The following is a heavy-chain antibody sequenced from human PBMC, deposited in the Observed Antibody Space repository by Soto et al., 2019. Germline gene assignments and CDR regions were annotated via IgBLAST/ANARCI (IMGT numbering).Heavy chain of an antibody. CDR2: IHYSGST. CDR3: AKQSRPPGILPGYYLRFDI. V-gene: IGHV4-59*08. Sequence: QVQLQESGPGLVKPSETLSLTCTVSGVSFSSYYWSWIRQPPGKGLEWIGYIHYSGSTSYNPSLKSRVAISVDTSKNQFSLKLSSVTAAYTAVYYCAKQSRPPGILPGYYLRFDIWGQGTMVTVSS. CDR1: GVSFSSYY. J-gene: IGHJ3*02. D-gene: IGHD3-9*01.